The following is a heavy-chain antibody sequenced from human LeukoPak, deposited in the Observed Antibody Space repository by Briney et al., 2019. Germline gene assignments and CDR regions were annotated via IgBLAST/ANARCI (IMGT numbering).Heavy chain of an antibody. CDR3: ARHVATVTTWDLYYFDY. CDR2: IYYSGST. J-gene: IGHJ4*02. V-gene: IGHV4-38-2*01. CDR1: GYSISSGYY. D-gene: IGHD4-17*01. Sequence: PSETLSLTCAVSGYSISSGYYWGWIRQPPGKGLEWIGSIYYSGSTYYNPSLKSRVTISVDTSKNQFSLKLSSVTAADTAVYYCARHVATVTTWDLYYFDYWGQGTLVTVSS.